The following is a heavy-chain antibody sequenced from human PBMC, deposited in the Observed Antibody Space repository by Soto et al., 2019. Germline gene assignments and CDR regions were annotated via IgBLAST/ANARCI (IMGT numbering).Heavy chain of an antibody. CDR3: ARVGNWNNYDYYYGMDV. V-gene: IGHV4-61*01. J-gene: IGHJ6*02. CDR1: GGSVSSGRYY. Sequence: PSETLSLTCTVSGGSVSSGRYYWSWIRQPPGKGLEWIGHIHYSGSTSYNPSLKSRVTISVDTSKNQFSLKLRSVTAADTAFYYCARVGNWNNYDYYYGMDVWRQRSKVTVSS. D-gene: IGHD1-20*01. CDR2: IHYSGST.